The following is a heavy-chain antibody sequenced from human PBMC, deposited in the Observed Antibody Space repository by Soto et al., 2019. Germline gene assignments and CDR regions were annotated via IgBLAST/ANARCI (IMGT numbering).Heavy chain of an antibody. CDR1: GVSFSSYW. J-gene: IGHJ4*02. V-gene: IGHV5-51*01. CDR3: ARGGDSGYEYFEY. Sequence: GEVLTTFSRGSGVSFSSYWIGLGRPLPGKGLEWMGIIYPGDSDTRYSQSFQGQVTISADKSIGTAYMQWSSLKASDTAMYYCARGGDSGYEYFEYWGQGTQVTVSS. D-gene: IGHD3-22*01. CDR2: IYPGDSDT.